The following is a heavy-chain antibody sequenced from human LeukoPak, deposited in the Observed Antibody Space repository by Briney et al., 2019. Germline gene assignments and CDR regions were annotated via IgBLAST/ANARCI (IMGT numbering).Heavy chain of an antibody. J-gene: IGHJ4*02. CDR1: GFTFSSYS. Sequence: PGGSLRPSCPASGFTFSSYSMNWVPQAPGKGLEWVSYISSSSSTMYYADSVKGRFTISRDNAKNSLYLQMNSLRAEDTAVYYCARERELERPCFDYWGQGTLVTVSS. CDR2: ISSSSSTM. CDR3: ARERELERPCFDY. D-gene: IGHD1-1*01. V-gene: IGHV3-48*01.